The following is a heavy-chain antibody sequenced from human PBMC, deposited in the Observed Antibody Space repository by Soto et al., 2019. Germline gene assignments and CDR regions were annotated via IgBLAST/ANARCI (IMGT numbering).Heavy chain of an antibody. V-gene: IGHV4-59*01. CDR2: IYYSGST. CDR1: SDSISSYY. CDR3: ARDANWNYYFDY. D-gene: IGHD1-7*01. J-gene: IGHJ4*02. Sequence: PSETLSLTCTVSSDSISSYYWIWIRQSPGKGLEWIGYIYYSGSTNYNPSLKSRVTISVDTSKNQFSLKLSSVTAADTAVYYCARDANWNYYFDYWGQGTLVTVSS.